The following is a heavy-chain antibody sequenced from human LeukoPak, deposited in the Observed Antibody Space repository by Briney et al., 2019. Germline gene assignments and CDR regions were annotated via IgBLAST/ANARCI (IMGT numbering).Heavy chain of an antibody. V-gene: IGHV3-20*04. CDR2: INWNGGST. CDR3: ASEKRDGYLY. CDR1: GFTFDDYG. D-gene: IGHD5-24*01. J-gene: IGHJ4*02. Sequence: GGSLRLSCAASGFTFDDYGMSWVRQAPGKGLEWVSGINWNGGSTGYADSVKGRFTISRDNTKNPLYLQMNSLRAEDTALYYCASEKRDGYLYWGQGTLVTVSS.